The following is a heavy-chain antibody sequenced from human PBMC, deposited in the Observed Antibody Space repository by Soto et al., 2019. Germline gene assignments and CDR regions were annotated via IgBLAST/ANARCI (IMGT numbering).Heavy chain of an antibody. Sequence: QVQLVESGGGVVQPGRSLRLSCAASGFTFSSYAMHWVRQAPGKGLEWVAVISYDGSNKYYADSVKGRFTISRDNSKNTLYQQMNSLRAEDTAVYYCARASESGSYYYYYGMDVWGQGTTVTVSS. CDR1: GFTFSSYA. CDR3: ARASESGSYYYYYGMDV. CDR2: ISYDGSNK. J-gene: IGHJ6*02. V-gene: IGHV3-30-3*01. D-gene: IGHD1-26*01.